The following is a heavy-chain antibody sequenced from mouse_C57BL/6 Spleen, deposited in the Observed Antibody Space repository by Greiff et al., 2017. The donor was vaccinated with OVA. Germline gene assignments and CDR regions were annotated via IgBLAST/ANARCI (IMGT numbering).Heavy chain of an antibody. J-gene: IGHJ2*01. CDR3: ARWDDGSFDY. V-gene: IGHV1-82*01. D-gene: IGHD2-3*01. Sequence: QVQLQQSGPELVKPGASVKISCKASGYAFSSSWMNWVKQRPGKGLEWIGRIYPGDGDTNYNGKFKGKATLTADKSSSTAYMQLSSLTSEDSAVYFCARWDDGSFDYWGQGTTLTVSS. CDR1: GYAFSSSW. CDR2: IYPGDGDT.